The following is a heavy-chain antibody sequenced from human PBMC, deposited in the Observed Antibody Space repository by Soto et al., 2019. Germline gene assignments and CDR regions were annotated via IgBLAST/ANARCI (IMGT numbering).Heavy chain of an antibody. CDR1: GFTFSSYG. CDR3: APPVIVGVTTTHFDY. V-gene: IGHV3-30*03. J-gene: IGHJ4*02. Sequence: GGSLRLSCAASGFTFSSYGMHRVRQAPGKGLEWVAVISYDGSNKYYADSVKGRFTISRDNSKNTLYLQMNSLRAEDTAVYYCAPPVIVGVTTTHFDYWGQGTLVTVSS. D-gene: IGHD1-26*01. CDR2: ISYDGSNK.